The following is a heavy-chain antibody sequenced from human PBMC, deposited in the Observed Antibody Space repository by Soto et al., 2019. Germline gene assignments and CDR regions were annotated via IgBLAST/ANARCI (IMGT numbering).Heavy chain of an antibody. D-gene: IGHD3-9*01. Sequence: SETLSLTCTVSGGSISSGDYYWSWIRQPPGKGLEWIGYIYYSGSTYYNPSLKSRVTISVDTSKNQFSLKLSSVTAADTAVYYCALMRGDILTGYYRNWFDPWGQGTLVTVSS. CDR1: GGSISSGDYY. V-gene: IGHV4-30-4*01. J-gene: IGHJ5*02. CDR2: IYYSGST. CDR3: ALMRGDILTGYYRNWFDP.